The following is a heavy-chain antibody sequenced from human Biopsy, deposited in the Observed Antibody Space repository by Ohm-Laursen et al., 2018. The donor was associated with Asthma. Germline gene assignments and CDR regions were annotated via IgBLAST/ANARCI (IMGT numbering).Heavy chain of an antibody. D-gene: IGHD7-27*01. CDR2: IFFDGSNK. J-gene: IGHJ4*02. V-gene: IGHV3-30-3*01. CDR3: ARGKTWGRPYYFDY. CDR1: GFTFPNYV. Sequence: SLRLSCAASGFTFPNYVMHWVRQAPGKGLEWVAGIFFDGSNKYYADSVKGRFTISRDNSKDTLYLQVNSLRGDDTAVYYCARGKTWGRPYYFDYWGQGTLVTVSS.